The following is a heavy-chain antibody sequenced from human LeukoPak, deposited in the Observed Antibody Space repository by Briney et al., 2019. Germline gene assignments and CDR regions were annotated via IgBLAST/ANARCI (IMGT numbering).Heavy chain of an antibody. J-gene: IGHJ4*02. CDR3: AGDTPPGGDYYFDY. V-gene: IGHV3-33*01. CDR2: IWNAGTNT. D-gene: IGHD3-16*01. Sequence: GGSLRLSCAASGFTFSHYGMHWVRLAPGKGLEWVALIWNAGTNTYYADSVKGRFTISRDNSKNTLYLQMNSLRAEDTAVYYCAGDTPPGGDYYFDYWGQGTLVIVSS. CDR1: GFTFSHYG.